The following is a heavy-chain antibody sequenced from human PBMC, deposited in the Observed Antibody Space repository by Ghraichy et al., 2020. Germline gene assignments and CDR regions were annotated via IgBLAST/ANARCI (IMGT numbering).Heavy chain of an antibody. CDR1: GGSVNSNSNY. D-gene: IGHD2-2*02. Sequence: SETLSLTCTVSGGSVNSNSNYWSWIRQPPGKGLEWIGYIYYRGNTNYNPSLKSRVTISLDTSKNQFSLKLSSVNAADTAVYYCARAYCSRTSCYIGNWGQEPWSPSPQ. CDR2: IYYRGNT. J-gene: IGHJ4*01. V-gene: IGHV4-61*01. CDR3: ARAYCSRTSCYIGN.